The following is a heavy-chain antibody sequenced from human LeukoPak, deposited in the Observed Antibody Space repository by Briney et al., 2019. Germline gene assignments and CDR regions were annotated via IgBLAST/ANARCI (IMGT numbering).Heavy chain of an antibody. V-gene: IGHV4-61*02. CDR2: ISSSGST. CDR3: ARGRQWLPPTSWYYYYYMDV. CDR1: GDSISSGDYY. D-gene: IGHD6-19*01. J-gene: IGHJ6*03. Sequence: SETLSLTCTVSGDSISSGDYYWSWIRQPAGKGLEWIGRISSSGSTNYNPSLKSRVTISVDTSKNQFSLKLSSVTAADTAVYYCARGRQWLPPTSWYYYYYMDVWGKGTTVTVSS.